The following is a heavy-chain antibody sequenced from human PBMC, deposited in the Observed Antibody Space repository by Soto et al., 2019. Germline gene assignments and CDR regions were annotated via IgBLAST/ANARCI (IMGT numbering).Heavy chain of an antibody. CDR3: ARNLYNWNDNWFDP. CDR1: GGSFSGYY. D-gene: IGHD1-20*01. J-gene: IGHJ5*02. V-gene: IGHV4-34*01. Sequence: ASETLSLTCAVYGGSFSGYYWSWIRQPPGKGLEWIGEINHSGSTNYNPSLKSRVTISVDTSKNQFSLKLSSVTAADTAVYYCARNLYNWNDNWFDPWGQGTLVTVSS. CDR2: INHSGST.